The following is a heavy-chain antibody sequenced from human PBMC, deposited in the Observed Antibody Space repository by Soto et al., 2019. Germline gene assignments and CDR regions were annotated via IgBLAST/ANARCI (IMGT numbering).Heavy chain of an antibody. Sequence: QVQLVESGGGVVQPGRSLRLSCAASGFTFSSNAMNWVRQAPGKGLGWVAVISYDGSSQYYTDSVKGRFTISRHNSNQMLYLPMDSPRAEDAAVYYCGIVFWYQVLGWFDPWGQGTRVTVSS. D-gene: IGHD2-2*01. CDR1: GFTFSSNA. V-gene: IGHV3-30-3*01. J-gene: IGHJ5*02. CDR3: GIVFWYQVLGWFDP. CDR2: ISYDGSSQ.